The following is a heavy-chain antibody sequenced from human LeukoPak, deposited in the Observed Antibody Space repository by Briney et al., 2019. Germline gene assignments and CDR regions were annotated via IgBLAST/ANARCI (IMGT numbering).Heavy chain of an antibody. Sequence: AETLSLTCTVSGGSISSYYWSWIRQPPGKGLEWIGYIYYSGSTNYNPSLKSRVTISVDTSKNQFSLKLSSVTAADTAVYYCARAEVLPDFYDTSGGFDYWGQGTLVTVSS. D-gene: IGHD3-22*01. CDR3: ARAEVLPDFYDTSGGFDY. V-gene: IGHV4-59*01. J-gene: IGHJ4*02. CDR1: GGSISSYY. CDR2: IYYSGST.